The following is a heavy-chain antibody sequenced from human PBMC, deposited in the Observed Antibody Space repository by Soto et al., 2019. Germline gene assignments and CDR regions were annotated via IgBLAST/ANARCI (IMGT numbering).Heavy chain of an antibody. D-gene: IGHD1-26*01. Sequence: GGSLRLSCAASGFTFSSYSMNWVRQAPGRGLEWVSYISSSSSTIYYADSVKGRFTISRDNAKNSLYLQMNSLRDEDTAVYYCARVSSGSYARTHYYYYYGMDVWGQGTTVTVSS. CDR3: ARVSSGSYARTHYYYYYGMDV. CDR1: GFTFSSYS. J-gene: IGHJ6*02. V-gene: IGHV3-48*02. CDR2: ISSSSSTI.